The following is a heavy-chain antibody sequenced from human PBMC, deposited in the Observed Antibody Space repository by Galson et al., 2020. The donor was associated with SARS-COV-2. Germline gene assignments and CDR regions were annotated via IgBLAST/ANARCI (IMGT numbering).Heavy chain of an antibody. CDR2: ISGSGGST. Sequence: GGSLRLSCAASGFTFSSYAMSWVRQAPGKGLEWVSAISGSGGSTHYADSVKGRFTISRDNSKNTLYLQMNSLRAEDTAVYYCAKYSSRWEQHDCWGQGTLVTVSS. CDR3: AKYSSRWEQHDC. D-gene: IGHD6-13*01. V-gene: IGHV3-23*01. CDR1: GFTFSSYA. J-gene: IGHJ4*02.